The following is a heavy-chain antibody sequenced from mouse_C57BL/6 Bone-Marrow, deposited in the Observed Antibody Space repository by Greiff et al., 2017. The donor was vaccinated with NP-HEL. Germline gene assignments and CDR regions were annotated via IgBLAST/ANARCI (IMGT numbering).Heavy chain of an antibody. V-gene: IGHV5-2*01. D-gene: IGHD4-1*01. CDR1: EYEFPSHD. CDR3: ARLPLGV. CDR2: INSDGGST. J-gene: IGHJ3*01. Sequence: EVQRVESGGALVQPGESLKLSCDSNEYEFPSHDLPWVRKPPGKRLRLVAPINSDGGSTYYPDTMERRFIISRDNTKKTLYLQMSSLRSEDTALYYCARLPLGVWGQGTLVTVSA.